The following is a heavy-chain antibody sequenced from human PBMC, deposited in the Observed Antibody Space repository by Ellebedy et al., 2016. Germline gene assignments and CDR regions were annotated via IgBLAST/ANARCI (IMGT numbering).Heavy chain of an antibody. D-gene: IGHD3-10*01. CDR1: GDSFSSYA. Sequence: SVKVSCXASGDSFSSYAISWVRQAPGQGLEWMGGIIALLSTTHYAEKFQGRVSISADESTTTAYLEVSSLRFEDTAIYYCATSLMVRGYYFDYWGQGTLVTVSS. V-gene: IGHV1-69*13. CDR3: ATSLMVRGYYFDY. J-gene: IGHJ4*02. CDR2: IIALLSTT.